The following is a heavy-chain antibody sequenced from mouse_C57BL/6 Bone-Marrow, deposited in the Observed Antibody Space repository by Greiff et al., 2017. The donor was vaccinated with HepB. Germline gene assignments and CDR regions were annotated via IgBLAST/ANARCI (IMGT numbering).Heavy chain of an antibody. J-gene: IGHJ1*03. Sequence: QVQLKQSGAELARPGASVKLSCKASGYTFTSYGISWVKQRTGQGLEWIGEIYPRSGNTYYNEKFKGKATLTADKSSSTAYMELRSLTSEDSAVYFCARKGTGTWYFDVWGTGTTVTVSS. CDR2: IYPRSGNT. V-gene: IGHV1-81*01. CDR3: ARKGTGTWYFDV. D-gene: IGHD4-1*01. CDR1: GYTFTSYG.